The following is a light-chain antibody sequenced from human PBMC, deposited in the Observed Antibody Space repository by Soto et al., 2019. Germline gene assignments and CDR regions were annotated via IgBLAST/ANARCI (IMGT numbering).Light chain of an antibody. CDR1: SSDVGDYNS. Sequence: QSALTQPASVSGSPGQSITISCTGTSSDVGDYNSVSWYQQHPGKAPKLMIYEVSNRPSGVSNRFSGSKSGNTASLTISGLQAEDEADYYCSSYPTSSTLLDVFGTGTKVTVL. V-gene: IGLV2-14*01. J-gene: IGLJ1*01. CDR2: EVS. CDR3: SSYPTSSTLLDV.